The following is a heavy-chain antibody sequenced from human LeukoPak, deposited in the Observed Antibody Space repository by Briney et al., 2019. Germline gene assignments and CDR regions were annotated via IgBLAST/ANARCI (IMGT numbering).Heavy chain of an antibody. Sequence: SVKVSCKASGGTFSSYAISWVRQAPGQGLEWMGRIIPIFGTANYAQKFQGRVTITTDESTSTAYMELSSLRSEDTAVYYCARGRYYYDSSGYPSYYFDYWGQGTLVTVSS. D-gene: IGHD3-22*01. CDR1: GGTFSSYA. V-gene: IGHV1-69*05. CDR2: IIPIFGTA. CDR3: ARGRYYYDSSGYPSYYFDY. J-gene: IGHJ4*02.